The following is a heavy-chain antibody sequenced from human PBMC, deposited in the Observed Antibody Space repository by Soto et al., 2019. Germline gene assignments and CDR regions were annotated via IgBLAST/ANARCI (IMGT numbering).Heavy chain of an antibody. CDR3: AKSMRITMVRGVISFDP. Sequence: GGSLRLSCAASGFTFSSYAMSWVRQAPGKGLEWVSAISGSGGSTYYADSVKGRFTISRDNSKNTLYLQMNSLRAEDTAVYYCAKSMRITMVRGVISFDPWGQGTLVTVS. V-gene: IGHV3-23*01. J-gene: IGHJ5*02. CDR2: ISGSGGST. CDR1: GFTFSSYA. D-gene: IGHD3-10*01.